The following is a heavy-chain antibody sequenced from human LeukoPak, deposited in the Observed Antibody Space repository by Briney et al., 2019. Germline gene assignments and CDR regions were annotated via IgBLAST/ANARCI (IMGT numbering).Heavy chain of an antibody. Sequence: SETLSFSCAVYGGAFSGYYWSWIRHPPGRGLEWIAEIDHSGSTHYNPSLKSRVIISVDMSQHQVSLRLNSLTAADTAVYYCARGYTYYGSGSPPGDVWGNGTSVIVSS. CDR2: IDHSGST. CDR1: GGAFSGYY. CDR3: ARGYTYYGSGSPPGDV. J-gene: IGHJ6*04. D-gene: IGHD3-10*01. V-gene: IGHV4-34*01.